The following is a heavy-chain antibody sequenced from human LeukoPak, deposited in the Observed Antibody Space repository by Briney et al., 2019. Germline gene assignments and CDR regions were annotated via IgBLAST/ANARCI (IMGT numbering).Heavy chain of an antibody. Sequence: GESLKISCKGSGYSFTSYWIGWVRQMPGEGPEWMGIIYPGDSDTRYSPSFQGQVTISADKSISTAYLQWSSLKASDTAMYYCARPSKNYDFWSGLPGYWGQGTLVTVSS. V-gene: IGHV5-51*01. D-gene: IGHD3-3*01. CDR3: ARPSKNYDFWSGLPGY. CDR2: IYPGDSDT. CDR1: GYSFTSYW. J-gene: IGHJ4*02.